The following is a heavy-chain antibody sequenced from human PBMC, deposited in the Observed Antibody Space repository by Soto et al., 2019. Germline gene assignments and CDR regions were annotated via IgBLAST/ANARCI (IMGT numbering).Heavy chain of an antibody. CDR3: ARLDGS. J-gene: IGHJ4*02. CDR2: FYYTGST. V-gene: IGHV4-39*01. D-gene: IGHD1-1*01. Sequence: NPSETLSLTCVVSGDSMTRGSYYWAWIRQPPGKGLEWIGSFYYTGSTNYNTSLKSRVTVSADTSKNQFSLRLTSVTAADTAVYYCARLDGSWGQGTLVTVSS. CDR1: GDSMTRGSYY.